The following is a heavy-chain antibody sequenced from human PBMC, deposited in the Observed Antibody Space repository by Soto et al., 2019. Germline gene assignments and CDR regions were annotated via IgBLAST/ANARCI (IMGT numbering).Heavy chain of an antibody. J-gene: IGHJ4*02. CDR1: GFSVSSIY. Sequence: GGSLRLSCVASGFSVSSIYMTWVRQAPGKGLEWVSVIYSGGNTYYADSVKGRFTIYRDNLKNTLYLQMNSLRAEDTAMYYCARGLDLAYWGLGTLVTVSS. V-gene: IGHV3-53*01. CDR3: ARGLDLAY. CDR2: IYSGGNT.